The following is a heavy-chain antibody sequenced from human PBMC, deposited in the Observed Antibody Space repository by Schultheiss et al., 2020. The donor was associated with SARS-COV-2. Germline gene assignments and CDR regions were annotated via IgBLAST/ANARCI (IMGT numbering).Heavy chain of an antibody. J-gene: IGHJ6*02. CDR3: ARVSPTRQPRGMDV. CDR1: GFTFSRYG. CDR2: ISYDGSNK. V-gene: IGHV3-30*03. D-gene: IGHD6-13*01. Sequence: GGSLRLSCAVSGFTFSRYGINWVRQAPGKGLEWVAVISYDGSNKYYADSVKGRFTISRDNSKNTLYLQMNSLRAEDTAVYYCARVSPTRQPRGMDVWGQGTTVTVSS.